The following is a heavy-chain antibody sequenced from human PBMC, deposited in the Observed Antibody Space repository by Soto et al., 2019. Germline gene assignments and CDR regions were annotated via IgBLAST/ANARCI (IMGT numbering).Heavy chain of an antibody. CDR2: IYSGGST. J-gene: IGHJ6*03. V-gene: IGHV3-66*01. D-gene: IGHD3-10*01. Sequence: EVQLVESGGGLVQPGGSLRLSCAASGFTVSSNYMSWVRQAPGKGLEWVSVIYSGGSTYYADSVKGRFTISRDNSKNTLYPQMNSLRAEDTAVYYCARGYYYGSGSYYPYYMDVWGKGTTVTVSS. CDR1: GFTVSSNY. CDR3: ARGYYYGSGSYYPYYMDV.